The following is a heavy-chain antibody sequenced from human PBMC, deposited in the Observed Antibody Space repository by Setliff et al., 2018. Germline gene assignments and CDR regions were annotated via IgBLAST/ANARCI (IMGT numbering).Heavy chain of an antibody. CDR2: VYSDGST. V-gene: IGHV4-61*05. CDR3: ARERQGGFLEWAPFDS. Sequence: SETLSLTCTVSGGSISSMSYYWGWIRQPPGAGLEWIGRVYSDGSTDYNSSFTSRVTISVDKANNQFFLKLTSLTAADTALYFCARERQGGFLEWAPFDSWGQGVLVTVSS. CDR1: GGSISSMSYY. D-gene: IGHD3-3*01. J-gene: IGHJ4*02.